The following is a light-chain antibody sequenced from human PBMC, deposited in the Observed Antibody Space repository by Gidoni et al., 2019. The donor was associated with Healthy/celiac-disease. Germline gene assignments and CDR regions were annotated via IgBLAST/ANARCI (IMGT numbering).Light chain of an antibody. CDR1: QSLLSTSNNKNF. Sequence: DIVMTHSPDSLPVSLGERASIPCRSSQSLLSTSNNKNFLAWYRQKAGQPPKLLIYWASTRESGVPDRFSGSGSGKHFTLTISSLQAEDVAVYYCQQYYNAPITFGGGTKVEIK. V-gene: IGKV4-1*01. CDR2: WAS. CDR3: QQYYNAPIT. J-gene: IGKJ4*01.